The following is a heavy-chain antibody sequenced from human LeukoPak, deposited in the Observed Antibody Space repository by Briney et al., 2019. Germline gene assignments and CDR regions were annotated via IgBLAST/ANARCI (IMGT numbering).Heavy chain of an antibody. CDR1: GGSISSGDYY. D-gene: IGHD6-19*01. V-gene: IGHV4-30-4*01. CDR2: IYYSGST. J-gene: IGHJ4*02. CDR3: ARVYSSGWYPYYFDY. Sequence: PSQTLSLTCPVSGGSISSGDYYWSWIRQPPGKGLEWVGYIYYSGSTYYNPSLKSRVTISVDTSKNQFSLKLSSVTAADTAVYYCARVYSSGWYPYYFDYWGQGTLVTVSS.